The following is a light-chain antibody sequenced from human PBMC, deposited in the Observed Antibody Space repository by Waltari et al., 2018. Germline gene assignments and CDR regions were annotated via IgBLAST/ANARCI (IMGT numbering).Light chain of an antibody. V-gene: IGLV2-14*01. CDR2: EAT. CDR3: SSYASSNFLV. CDR1: RSDVGGFNY. Sequence: QSALSQPASVSGSPGQSITISCTGARSDVGGFNYVSWYQQNPGKAPKLSIFEATKRPSGVSIRFSGSTSVNTASLTISGRQAEDEADYYCSSYASSNFLVFGGGTKVTVL. J-gene: IGLJ3*02.